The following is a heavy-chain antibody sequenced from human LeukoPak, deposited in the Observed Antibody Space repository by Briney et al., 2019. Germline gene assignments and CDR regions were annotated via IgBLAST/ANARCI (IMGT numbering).Heavy chain of an antibody. V-gene: IGHV1-58*01. CDR1: GFTFTSSA. Sequence: GASVKVPCKASGFTFTSSAVQWVRQARGQRLEWIGWIVVGSGNTNYAQKFQERVTITRDMSTSTAYMKLSSLRSEDTAVYYCAASSYGDSSNYYYGMDVWGQGTTVTVSS. J-gene: IGHJ6*02. CDR3: AASSYGDSSNYYYGMDV. CDR2: IVVGSGNT. D-gene: IGHD4-17*01.